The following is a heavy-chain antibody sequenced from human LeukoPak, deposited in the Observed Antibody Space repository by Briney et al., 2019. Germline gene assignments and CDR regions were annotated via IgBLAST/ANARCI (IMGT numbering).Heavy chain of an antibody. CDR1: GGTFSSYA. CDR3: GYSNSRLDGWFDP. V-gene: IGHV1-69*05. D-gene: IGHD6-6*01. Sequence: ASVKVSCKASGGTFSSYAISWVRQAPGQGLEWMGGIIPIFGTANYAQKFQGRVTITTDESTSTAYMELSSLRSEDTAVYYCGYSNSRLDGWFDPWGQGTLVTVSS. CDR2: IIPIFGTA. J-gene: IGHJ5*02.